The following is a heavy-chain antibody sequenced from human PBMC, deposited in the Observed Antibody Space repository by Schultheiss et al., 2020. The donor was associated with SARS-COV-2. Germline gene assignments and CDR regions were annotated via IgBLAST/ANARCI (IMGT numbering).Heavy chain of an antibody. D-gene: IGHD3-3*01. J-gene: IGHJ6*02. CDR3: ASPYYDFWSGPAIHYGMDV. CDR2: IIPIFGTA. CDR1: GGTFSSYA. Sequence: SVKVSCKASGGTFSSYAISWVRQAPGQGLEWMGGIIPIFGTANYAQKLQGRVTMTTDTSTSTAYMELSSLRSEDTAVYYCASPYYDFWSGPAIHYGMDVWGQGTTVTVSS. V-gene: IGHV1-69*05.